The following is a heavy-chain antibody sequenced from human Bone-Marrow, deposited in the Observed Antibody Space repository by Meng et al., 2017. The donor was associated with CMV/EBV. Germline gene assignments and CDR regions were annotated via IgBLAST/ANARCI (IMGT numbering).Heavy chain of an antibody. Sequence: GGSLRLSCAASGFTFSSYAMHWVRQAPGKGLEWVAVISYDGSNKYYADSVKGRFTISRDNSKNTLYLQMNSLRAEDTAVYYCARPKVATITALDWFDPWGQGTLVTVSS. CDR2: ISYDGSNK. D-gene: IGHD5-12*01. J-gene: IGHJ5*02. CDR3: ARPKVATITALDWFDP. V-gene: IGHV3-30*04. CDR1: GFTFSSYA.